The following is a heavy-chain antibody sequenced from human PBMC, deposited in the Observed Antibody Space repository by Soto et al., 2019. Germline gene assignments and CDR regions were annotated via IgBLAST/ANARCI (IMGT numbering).Heavy chain of an antibody. CDR1: GFTFSNAW. CDR2: IKSKTDGGTT. V-gene: IGHV3-15*07. D-gene: IGHD3-3*01. Sequence: EVQLVESGGDLVKPGGSLRLSCAASGFTFSNAWMNWVRQAPGKGLEWVGRIKSKTDGGTTDYAAPVKGRYTISRDDSKNTLYLQMNSLKTQDTTMYYCTADVASGVFSGFFYLGQGTLVTVSS. J-gene: IGHJ4*02. CDR3: TADVASGVFSGFFY.